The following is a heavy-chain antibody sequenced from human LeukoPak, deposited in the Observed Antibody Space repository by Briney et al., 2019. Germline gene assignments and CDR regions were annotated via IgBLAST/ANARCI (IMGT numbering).Heavy chain of an antibody. CDR1: GGSFSGYY. Sequence: PSETLSLTCAVYGGSFSGYYWSWIRQPPGKGLEWIGYIYYSGSTNYNPSLKSRVTISVDTSKNQFSLKLSSVTAADTAVYYCARGQVGDYRPSLLDYWGQGTLVTVSS. V-gene: IGHV4-59*01. CDR3: ARGQVGDYRPSLLDY. D-gene: IGHD4-17*01. J-gene: IGHJ4*02. CDR2: IYYSGST.